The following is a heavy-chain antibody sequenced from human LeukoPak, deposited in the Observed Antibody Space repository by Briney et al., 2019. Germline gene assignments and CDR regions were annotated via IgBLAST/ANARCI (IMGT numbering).Heavy chain of an antibody. CDR3: ARGRFRGRVGATLTHY. V-gene: IGHV1-8*01. CDR1: GYTFTSYD. Sequence: ASVKVSCKASGYTFTSYDINWVRQATGQGLEWMGRMNPNSGNTGYAQKFQGRVTMTRNTSISTAYMELSSLRSEDTAVYYCARGRFRGRVGATLTHYWGQGTLVTVSS. D-gene: IGHD1-26*01. J-gene: IGHJ4*02. CDR2: MNPNSGNT.